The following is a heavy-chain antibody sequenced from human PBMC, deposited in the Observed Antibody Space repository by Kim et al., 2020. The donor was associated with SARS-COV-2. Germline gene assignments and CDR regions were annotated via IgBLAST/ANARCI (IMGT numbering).Heavy chain of an antibody. Sequence: SETLSLTCAVSGCSISSSSYYWGWIRQPPGKGLEWIVSIYYSGSTYYNPSLKSRVTISVDTSKNQFSLKLSSATAADTAVYYCARDPILTGLLTTTNYYYYGMDVWGQGTTVTVSS. J-gene: IGHJ6*02. CDR3: ARDPILTGLLTTTNYYYYGMDV. D-gene: IGHD3-9*01. CDR1: GCSISSSSYY. CDR2: IYYSGST. V-gene: IGHV4-39*01.